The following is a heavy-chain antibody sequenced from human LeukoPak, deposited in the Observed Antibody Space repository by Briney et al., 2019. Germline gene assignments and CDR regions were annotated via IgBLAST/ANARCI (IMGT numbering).Heavy chain of an antibody. CDR1: GFTFSSYA. V-gene: IGHV3-23*01. J-gene: IGHJ3*02. D-gene: IGHD3-22*01. CDR2: ISGSGGST. CDR3: AKVYYYDSSGYPDAFDI. Sequence: PGGSLRLSCAASGFTFSSYAMSWVRQAPGKGLEWVSAISGSGGSTYYADSVKGRFTISRDNSKNTLYLQMNSLRAEDTAVYYCAKVYYYDSSGYPDAFDIWGQGTMVTVSS.